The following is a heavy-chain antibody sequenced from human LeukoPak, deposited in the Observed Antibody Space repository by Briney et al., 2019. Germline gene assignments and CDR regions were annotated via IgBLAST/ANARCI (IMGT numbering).Heavy chain of an antibody. CDR2: IIPIFGTA. CDR1: GGTFSSYA. V-gene: IGHV1-69*05. Sequence: VASVKVSCKASGGTFSSYAISWMRQAPGQGLEWMGGIIPIFGTANYAQKFQGRVTITTDESTSTAYVELSSLRSEDTAVYYCARGDSSSGAFDIWGQGTMVTVSS. CDR3: ARGDSSSGAFDI. D-gene: IGHD6-6*01. J-gene: IGHJ3*02.